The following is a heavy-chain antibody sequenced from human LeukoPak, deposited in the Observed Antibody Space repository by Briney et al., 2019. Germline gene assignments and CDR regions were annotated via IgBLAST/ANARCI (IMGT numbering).Heavy chain of an antibody. Sequence: PGRSLRLSCTASGFTFGDYAMSWFRQAPGKGLEWVGCIRSKAYGGTTEYAASVKGRFTISRDDSKSIAYLQMNSLKTEDTAVYYCTREPAVYSSCWYFPGEDDWGQGTLATVSS. D-gene: IGHD6-13*01. CDR1: GFTFGDYA. J-gene: IGHJ4*02. V-gene: IGHV3-49*03. CDR3: TREPAVYSSCWYFPGEDD. CDR2: IRSKAYGGTT.